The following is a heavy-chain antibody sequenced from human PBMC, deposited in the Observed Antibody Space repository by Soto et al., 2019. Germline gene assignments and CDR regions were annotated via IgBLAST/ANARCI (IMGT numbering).Heavy chain of an antibody. CDR3: AREGVTMVRGALDY. D-gene: IGHD3-10*01. CDR1: GGSISSYY. V-gene: IGHV4-4*07. J-gene: IGHJ4*02. Sequence: QVQLQESGPGLVKPSETLSLTCTVSGGSISSYYWSWIRQPAGKGLEWIGRIYTSGSTNYNPSLMSRVTMSVDTSKNQFSLKLSSVTVADTAVYYCAREGVTMVRGALDYWGQGTLVTVSS. CDR2: IYTSGST.